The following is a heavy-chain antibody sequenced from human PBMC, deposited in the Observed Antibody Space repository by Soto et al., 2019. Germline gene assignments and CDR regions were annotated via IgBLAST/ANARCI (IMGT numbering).Heavy chain of an antibody. J-gene: IGHJ5*02. V-gene: IGHV3-7*01. CDR2: IKEDGTDK. Sequence: PGGSLRLSCAASGFTFNRYWMSWVRQAPGKGLEWVSNIKEDGTDKYYMDSVKGRFTISRDNAKSSVSLQMDSLRVEDTAVYFCAREPASELNWFDPWGQGTLVTVSS. CDR3: AREPASELNWFDP. D-gene: IGHD1-7*01. CDR1: GFTFNRYW.